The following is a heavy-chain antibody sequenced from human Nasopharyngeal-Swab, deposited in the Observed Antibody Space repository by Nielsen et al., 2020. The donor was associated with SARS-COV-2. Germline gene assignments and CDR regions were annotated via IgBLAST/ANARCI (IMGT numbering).Heavy chain of an antibody. Sequence: GGSLRLSCQTSAYSFTTHWVGWVRQVPGKGLEWLGFIYPGDSDTRYSPSFQGHITFSADKSISTAYLQWGSLKASDTATYYCARLGVYDSGSYFDYWGQGTLVTVSS. J-gene: IGHJ4*02. CDR3: ARLGVYDSGSYFDY. CDR1: AYSFTTHW. CDR2: IYPGDSDT. D-gene: IGHD3-10*01. V-gene: IGHV5-51*01.